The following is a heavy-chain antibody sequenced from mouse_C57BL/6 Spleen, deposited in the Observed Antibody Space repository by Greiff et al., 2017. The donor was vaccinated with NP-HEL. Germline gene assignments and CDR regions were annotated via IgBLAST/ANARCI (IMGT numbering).Heavy chain of an antibody. Sequence: QVQLQQPGAELVMPGASVKLSCTASGYTFTSYWMHWVKQRPGQGLEWIGEIDPSDSYTNYNQKFKGKSTLTVDNSSSTAYMQLSSLTSEDTAVYYCARSRVTTVEVDYWGKGTTLTVSS. CDR1: GYTFTSYW. J-gene: IGHJ2*01. D-gene: IGHD1-1*01. V-gene: IGHV1-69*01. CDR2: IDPSDSYT. CDR3: ARSRVTTVEVDY.